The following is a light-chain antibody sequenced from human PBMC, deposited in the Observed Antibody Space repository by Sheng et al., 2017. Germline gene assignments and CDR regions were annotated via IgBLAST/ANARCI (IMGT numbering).Light chain of an antibody. Sequence: QTASVSGSPGQSITISCTGTSSDVGGYNYVSWYQQHPGKAPKLMIYDVSKRPSGVSNRFSGSKSGNTASLTISGLQAEDEADYYCSSYTSSSTLVFGGGTKLTVL. CDR2: DVS. CDR1: SSDVGGYNY. CDR3: SSYTSSSTLV. J-gene: IGLJ3*02. V-gene: IGLV2-14*01.